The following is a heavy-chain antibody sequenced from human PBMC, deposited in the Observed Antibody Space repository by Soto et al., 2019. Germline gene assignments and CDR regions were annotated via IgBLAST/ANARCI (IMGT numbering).Heavy chain of an antibody. CDR1: GFTFSTYG. CDR2: IWYDGSNK. D-gene: IGHD5-18*01. J-gene: IGHJ4*02. Sequence: SLRLSCAASGFTFSTYGMHWVRQAPGKGLEWVSVIWYDGSNKYYVDSVKGRFTISRDNSKNTLYLQMNSLRAEDTAVYYCARSPAGYSYGYGADCWGQGTLVIVYS. V-gene: IGHV3-33*01. CDR3: ARSPAGYSYGYGADC.